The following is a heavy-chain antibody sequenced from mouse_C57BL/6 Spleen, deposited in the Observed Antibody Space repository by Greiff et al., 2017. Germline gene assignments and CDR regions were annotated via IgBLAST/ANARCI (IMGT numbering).Heavy chain of an antibody. D-gene: IGHD1-1*01. CDR2: IYPCDGDT. CDR3: ARWTIASVVATGYFDV. J-gene: IGHJ1*03. Sequence: QVQLQQSGPELVKPGASVKISCKASGYAFSSSWMNWVKQRPGKGLEWIGRIYPCDGDTNYNGKFKGKATLTADKSSSTAYMQLSSLTSEDSAVYFCARWTIASVVATGYFDVWGTGTTVTVSS. V-gene: IGHV1-82*01. CDR1: GYAFSSSW.